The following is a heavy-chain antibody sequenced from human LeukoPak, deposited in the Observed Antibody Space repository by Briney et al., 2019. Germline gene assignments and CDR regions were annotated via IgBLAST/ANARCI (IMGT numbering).Heavy chain of an antibody. V-gene: IGHV4-39*02. CDR2: IYYSGST. CDR3: AREGDSSGPTFDY. J-gene: IGHJ4*02. D-gene: IGHD3-22*01. Sequence: PSETLSLTCTVSGGSISSSSYYWGWIRQPPGNGLEWIGSIYYSGSTYYNPSLKSRVTISVDTSKNQFSLKLSSVTAADTAVYYCAREGDSSGPTFDYWGQGTLVTVSS. CDR1: GGSISSSSYY.